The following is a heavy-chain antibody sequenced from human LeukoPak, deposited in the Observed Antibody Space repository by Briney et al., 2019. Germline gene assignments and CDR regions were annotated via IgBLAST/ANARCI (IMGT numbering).Heavy chain of an antibody. CDR2: IYHSGST. CDR1: GGSISSGGYS. CDR3: ARGVIPGIAVAGTRGRRHYNWFDP. Sequence: PSQTLSLTCAVSGGSISSGGYSWSWIRQPPGKGLEWIGYIYHSGSTYYNPSLKSRVTISVDRSKNQFSLKLSSVTAADTAVYYCARGVIPGIAVAGTRGRRHYNWFDPWGQGTLVTVSS. J-gene: IGHJ5*02. D-gene: IGHD6-19*01. V-gene: IGHV4-30-2*01.